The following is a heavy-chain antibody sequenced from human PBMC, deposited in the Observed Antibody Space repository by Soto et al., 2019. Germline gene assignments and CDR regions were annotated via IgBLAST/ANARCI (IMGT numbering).Heavy chain of an antibody. D-gene: IGHD3-9*01. J-gene: IGHJ4*02. CDR3: ARGDILTGYSH. CDR2: INHSGRT. CDR1: GWSFRGYY. Sequence: PSETLSLTCAVYGWSFRGYYWSWIRQPPGKGLEWIGEINHSGRTNYNPSLKSRVTFSVDTSKNQFSLKLSSVTAADTAVYYCARGDILTGYSHWGQGTLVTVSS. V-gene: IGHV4-34*01.